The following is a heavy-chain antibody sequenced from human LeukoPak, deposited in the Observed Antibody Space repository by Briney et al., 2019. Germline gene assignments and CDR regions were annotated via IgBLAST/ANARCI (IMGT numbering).Heavy chain of an antibody. Sequence: AGGSLRLSCAASGLTFSSSAMTWVRQAAGKGLEWVSAISGSGNTMYYADSVQGRFTISRDNSRNTLYLQMNSLRAEDTAIYYCAKNFGSTGSYEYWGQGTLVTVSS. J-gene: IGHJ4*02. V-gene: IGHV3-23*01. CDR3: AKNFGSTGSYEY. D-gene: IGHD1-26*01. CDR1: GLTFSSSA. CDR2: ISGSGNTM.